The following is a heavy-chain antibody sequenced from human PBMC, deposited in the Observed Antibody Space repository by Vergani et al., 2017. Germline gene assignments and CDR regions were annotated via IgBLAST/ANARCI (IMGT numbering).Heavy chain of an antibody. CDR1: GYSFTSYW. CDR2: IYPGDSDT. CDR3: ARRVDGYCSGGSCSLGYWYFDL. D-gene: IGHD2-15*01. V-gene: IGHV5-51*03. J-gene: IGHJ2*01. Sequence: EVQLVQSGAEVKKPGESLKISCKGSGYSFTSYWIGWVRQMPGKGLEWMGIIYPGDSDTSYSPSFQGQVTISADKSISTAYLQWSSLKASDTAMYYCARRVDGYCSGGSCSLGYWYFDLWGRGTLVTVSS.